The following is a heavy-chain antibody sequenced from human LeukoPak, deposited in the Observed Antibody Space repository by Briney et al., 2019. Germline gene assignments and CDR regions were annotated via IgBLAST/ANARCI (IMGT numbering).Heavy chain of an antibody. CDR3: ARGTSKGPVDTAMGNWFDP. CDR1: GGSISSYY. J-gene: IGHJ5*02. V-gene: IGHV4-4*07. Sequence: PSETLSLTCTVSGGSISSYYWSWIRQPAGKGLEWIGRIYTSGSTNYNPSLKSRVTMSVDTSKNQFSLKLSSVTAADTAVYYCARGTSKGPVDTAMGNWFDPWGQGTLVTVSS. CDR2: IYTSGST. D-gene: IGHD5-18*01.